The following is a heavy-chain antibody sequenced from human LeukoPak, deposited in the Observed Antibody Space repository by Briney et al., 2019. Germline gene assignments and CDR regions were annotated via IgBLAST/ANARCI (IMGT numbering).Heavy chain of an antibody. D-gene: IGHD4-17*01. J-gene: IGHJ4*02. Sequence: SETLSLTCTVSGGSTSSYYWSWIRQPTGKGLEWIGYIYYSGSTNYNPSLKSRVTISVDTSKNQFSLKLSSVTAADTAVYYCARGEVDDYGDYYYFDYWGQGTLVTVSS. CDR1: GGSTSSYY. CDR2: IYYSGST. CDR3: ARGEVDDYGDYYYFDY. V-gene: IGHV4-59*01.